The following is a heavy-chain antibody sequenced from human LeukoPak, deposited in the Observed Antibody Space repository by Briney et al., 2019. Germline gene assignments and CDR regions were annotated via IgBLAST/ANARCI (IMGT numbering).Heavy chain of an antibody. V-gene: IGHV3-48*03. CDR3: ARERSTKEDIVVVPAAVYFDY. CDR2: ISSSGSTI. D-gene: IGHD2-2*01. J-gene: IGHJ4*02. CDR1: GFTFSSYE. Sequence: PGGSLRLSCAASGFTFSSYEMNWVRQAPGKGLEWVSYISSSGSTIYYADSVKGRFTISRDNAKNSLYLQMNSLRAEDTAVYYCARERSTKEDIVVVPAAVYFDYWGQGTLVTVSS.